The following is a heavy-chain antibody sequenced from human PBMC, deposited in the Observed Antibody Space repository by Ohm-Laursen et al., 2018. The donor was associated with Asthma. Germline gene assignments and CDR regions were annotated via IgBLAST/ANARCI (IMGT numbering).Heavy chain of an antibody. V-gene: IGHV4-4*02. D-gene: IGHD6-19*01. J-gene: IGHJ3*02. CDR2: IYHSGST. Sequence: SDTLSLTCAVSGGSISSANWCNWVRQPPGRGLEWIGEIYHSGSTNYNPSLKSRITISADKSKNQFSLKLSSVTAADTAVYYCARMGAVAGLGAGAFDIWGQGTMVTVSS. CDR3: ARMGAVAGLGAGAFDI. CDR1: GGSISSANW.